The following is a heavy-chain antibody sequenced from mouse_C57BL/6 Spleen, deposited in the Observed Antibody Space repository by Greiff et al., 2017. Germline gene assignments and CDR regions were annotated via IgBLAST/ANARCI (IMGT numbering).Heavy chain of an antibody. J-gene: IGHJ2*01. D-gene: IGHD6-1*01. CDR1: GFNIKDDY. Sequence: VQLQQSGAELVRPGASVKLSCTASGFNIKDDYMHWVKQRPEQGLEWIGWIDPENGDTEYASKFQGKATITADTSSNTVYLQISSLTSEDTAAYYCTTSRDYWGQGTTLTVSS. CDR2: IDPENGDT. V-gene: IGHV14-4*01. CDR3: TTSRDY.